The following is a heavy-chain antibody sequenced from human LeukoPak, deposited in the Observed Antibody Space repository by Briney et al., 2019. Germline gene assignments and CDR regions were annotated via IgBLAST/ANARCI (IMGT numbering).Heavy chain of an antibody. CDR2: IAGSGGST. Sequence: HPGGSLRLSCAASGFTFSNYGMNWVRRAPGKRLEWVSEIAGSGGSTYYADSVKGRFTISRDNSNNTLYLQMNSLRGEDTAVYYCAKGGSTGGPNWFDPWGQGTLVTVSS. V-gene: IGHV3-23*01. D-gene: IGHD2-15*01. J-gene: IGHJ5*02. CDR3: AKGGSTGGPNWFDP. CDR1: GFTFSNYG.